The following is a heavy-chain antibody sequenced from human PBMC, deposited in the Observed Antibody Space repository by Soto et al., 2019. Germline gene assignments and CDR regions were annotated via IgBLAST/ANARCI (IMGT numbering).Heavy chain of an antibody. CDR1: GGSIGTRNYY. Sequence: QLQLQESGPGLVKPSETLSLTCNVSGGSIGTRNYYWAWIRQPPGKGLEWIGSLYYSGSTYYNPSLKSRVTISVDTSKNQFSLKVTSVTAADTAVYYCVRHYSSGWDYFDYWGQGTLVTVSP. V-gene: IGHV4-39*01. CDR2: LYYSGST. J-gene: IGHJ4*02. D-gene: IGHD6-19*01. CDR3: VRHYSSGWDYFDY.